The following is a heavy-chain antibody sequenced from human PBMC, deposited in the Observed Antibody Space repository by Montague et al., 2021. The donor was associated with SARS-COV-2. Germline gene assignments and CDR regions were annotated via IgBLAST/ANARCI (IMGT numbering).Heavy chain of an antibody. J-gene: IGHJ4*02. CDR3: ARYYGGSFYGLDV. D-gene: IGHD3-3*01. V-gene: IGHV3-20*04. CDR2: INWSADKT. Sequence: SLRLSCAASGFKFDDSGMTWVRQAPGKGLEWVCDINWSADKTTYADSVKGRFTISRDNAKNSLFLQMNSLRAEDTALYYCARYYGGSFYGLDVWGQGTLVTVSS. CDR1: GFKFDDSG.